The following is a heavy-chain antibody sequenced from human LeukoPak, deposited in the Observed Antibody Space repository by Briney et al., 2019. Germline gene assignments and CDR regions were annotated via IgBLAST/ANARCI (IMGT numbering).Heavy chain of an antibody. V-gene: IGHV4-34*08. J-gene: IGHJ6*02. CDR1: GFTFSSYS. CDR2: IKHSGST. D-gene: IGHD3-9*01. Sequence: GSLRLSCAASGFTFSSYSMNWVRQPPGKGLEWIGEIKHSGSTNYNPSLKSRVTISVDTSKNQFSLKLSSVTAADTAVYYCARLYYDILTGSEANYGMDVWGQGTTVTVSS. CDR3: ARLYYDILTGSEANYGMDV.